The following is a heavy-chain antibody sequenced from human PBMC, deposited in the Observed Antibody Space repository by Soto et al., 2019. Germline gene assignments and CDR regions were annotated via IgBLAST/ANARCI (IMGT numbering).Heavy chain of an antibody. D-gene: IGHD6-13*01. Sequence: GGSLRLSCAASGFSFSDFYMSWIRQAPGKGLEWISYISSSGSHTPYADSVKGRFTISRDNAKNSVYLQMKSLRAEDTAVYYCARVGSKSAAGVLDYWGLGTLVPVPS. J-gene: IGHJ4*02. V-gene: IGHV3-11*06. CDR2: ISSSGSHT. CDR3: ARVGSKSAAGVLDY. CDR1: GFSFSDFY.